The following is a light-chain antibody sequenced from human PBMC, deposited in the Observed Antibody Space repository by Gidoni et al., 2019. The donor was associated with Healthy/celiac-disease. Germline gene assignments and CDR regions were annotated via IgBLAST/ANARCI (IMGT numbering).Light chain of an antibody. CDR3: QQFNSYPL. J-gene: IGKJ5*01. Sequence: AIQLTQSPSSLSASVGDRVTITCRASQGISSALAWYQQKPGKAPKLLIYDASSLESGVPSRFRGSGSGTDFTLTISSLQPEDFATYYCQQFNSYPLFXQXTRLEIK. CDR2: DAS. V-gene: IGKV1-13*02. CDR1: QGISSA.